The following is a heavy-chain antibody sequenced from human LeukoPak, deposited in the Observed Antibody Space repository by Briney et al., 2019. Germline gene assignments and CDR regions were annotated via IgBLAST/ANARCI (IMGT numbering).Heavy chain of an antibody. V-gene: IGHV3-30*02. CDR1: AFTFSNYG. CDR2: IKYDGTDT. CDR3: AKDLYDSSGYYHFDY. J-gene: IGHJ4*02. D-gene: IGHD3-22*01. Sequence: GGSLRLSCAASAFTFSNYGMHWVRQAPGKGLEWMSFIKYDGTDTYYADSVKGRFTISRDNSKNTLYLQVNSLRAEDTAVYYCAKDLYDSSGYYHFDYWGQGTLVTVSS.